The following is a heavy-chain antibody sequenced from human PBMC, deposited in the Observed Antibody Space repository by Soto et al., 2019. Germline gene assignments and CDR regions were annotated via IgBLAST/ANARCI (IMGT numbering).Heavy chain of an antibody. CDR3: AKEGGLSGSYYISSSYYFNY. CDR1: GLIVSSNY. D-gene: IGHD1-26*01. J-gene: IGHJ4*02. V-gene: IGHV3-53*04. Sequence: GGSLRLSCAASGLIVSSNYMTWVRQAPGKGLEWVSLIYSGGTTYHADSVKGRFTISRHNSENTLYLQMNSLRAEDTAVYYCAKEGGLSGSYYISSSYYFNYWGQGTLVTVSS. CDR2: IYSGGTT.